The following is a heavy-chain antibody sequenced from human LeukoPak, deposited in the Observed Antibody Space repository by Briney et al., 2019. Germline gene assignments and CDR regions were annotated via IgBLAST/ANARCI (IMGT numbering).Heavy chain of an antibody. D-gene: IGHD6-6*01. V-gene: IGHV1-69*13. CDR2: IIPIFGTA. CDR3: ARDYDGSSSGPFFDY. CDR1: GGTFSSYA. Sequence: SVKVSCKASGGTFSSYAISWVRQAPGQGLEWMGGIIPIFGTANYAQKFQGRVTITADESTSTAYMELSSLRSEDTAVYYCARDYDGSSSGPFFDYWGQGTLVTVSS. J-gene: IGHJ4*02.